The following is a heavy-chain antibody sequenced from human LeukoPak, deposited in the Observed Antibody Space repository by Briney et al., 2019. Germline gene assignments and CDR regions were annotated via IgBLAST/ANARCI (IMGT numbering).Heavy chain of an antibody. CDR1: GFTFSTYG. Sequence: GGSLRLSCSASGFTFSTYGMNWVRQAPGKGLEWVAVIWYDGSNANYADAVKGRFTISRDNSKNTLYLQMNSPRAEDTAVYYCARDRGYSSRWNFGKDYYMDVWGKGTTVTVSS. CDR3: ARDRGYSSRWNFGKDYYMDV. V-gene: IGHV3-33*01. J-gene: IGHJ6*03. D-gene: IGHD6-13*01. CDR2: IWYDGSNA.